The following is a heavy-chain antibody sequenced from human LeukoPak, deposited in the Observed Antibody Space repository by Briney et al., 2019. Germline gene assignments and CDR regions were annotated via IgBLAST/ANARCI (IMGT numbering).Heavy chain of an antibody. Sequence: SETLSLTCTVSGGSISSSSYYWGWIRQPPGKGLEWIGSIYYSGSTYYSPSLRSRVTISVDTSKNQFSLKLSSVTAADTAVYYCARAYGDVVVPAAVNFDYWGQGTLVTVSS. J-gene: IGHJ4*02. V-gene: IGHV4-39*01. CDR3: ARAYGDVVVPAAVNFDY. CDR2: IYYSGST. D-gene: IGHD2-2*01. CDR1: GGSISSSSYY.